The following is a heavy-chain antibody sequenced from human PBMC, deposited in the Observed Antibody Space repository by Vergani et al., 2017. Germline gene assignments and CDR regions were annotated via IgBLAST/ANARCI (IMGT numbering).Heavy chain of an antibody. CDR1: GGSISSGGYY. D-gene: IGHD2-15*01. Sequence: QVQLQESGPGLVKPSQTLSLTCTVSGGSISSGGYYWSWIRQHPGKGLEWIGYIYYSGSTYYNPSLKGRVTISVDTSKNQFSLKLSSVTAADTAVYYCARGGGSCYSCPEENWFDPWGQGTLVTVSS. CDR3: ARGGGSCYSCPEENWFDP. J-gene: IGHJ5*02. CDR2: IYYSGST. V-gene: IGHV4-31*03.